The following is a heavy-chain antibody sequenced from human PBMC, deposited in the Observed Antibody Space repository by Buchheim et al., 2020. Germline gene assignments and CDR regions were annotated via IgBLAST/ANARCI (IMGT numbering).Heavy chain of an antibody. CDR2: IYTSGST. CDR1: GGSISSGSYY. J-gene: IGHJ5*02. CDR3: ARGYDSSLNWFDP. D-gene: IGHD3-22*01. V-gene: IGHV4-61*02. Sequence: QVQLQESGPGLVKPSQTLSLTCTVSGGSISSGSYYWSWIRQPAGKGLEWIGRIYTSGSTNYNPSLKSRVTISVDTSTNQFSLKLSSVTAADTAVYYCARGYDSSLNWFDPWGQGTL.